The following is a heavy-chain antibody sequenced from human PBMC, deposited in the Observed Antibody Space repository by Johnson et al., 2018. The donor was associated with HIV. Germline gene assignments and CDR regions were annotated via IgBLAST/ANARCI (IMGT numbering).Heavy chain of an antibody. V-gene: IGHV3-74*01. D-gene: IGHD3-10*01. CDR3: ARDPRFGERGAFDI. J-gene: IGHJ3*02. CDR1: GFPFSSYW. Sequence: VQLVESGGGLVQPGGSLRLYCAASGFPFSSYWMHWVRQAPGKGLVWVSRINNDGSSTTYADSVKGRFTISRDNAKNTLYLQMNSLRAEDTAVYYCARDPRFGERGAFDIWGQGTMVTVSS. CDR2: INNDGSST.